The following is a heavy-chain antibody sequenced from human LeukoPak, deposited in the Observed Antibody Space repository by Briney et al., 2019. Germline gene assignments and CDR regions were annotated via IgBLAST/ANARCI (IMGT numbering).Heavy chain of an antibody. CDR1: GFTFDDYA. Sequence: GGSLRLSSAASGFTFDDYAMHWVRQVPGKGREWGSLISGDGGSTYYADSVKGRFTISRDNSKNSLYLQMNSLRTEDTAFYYCAKESKYHSYGMDVWGQGTTVTVSS. V-gene: IGHV3-43*02. CDR3: AKESKYHSYGMDV. D-gene: IGHD2-2*01. CDR2: ISGDGGST. J-gene: IGHJ6*02.